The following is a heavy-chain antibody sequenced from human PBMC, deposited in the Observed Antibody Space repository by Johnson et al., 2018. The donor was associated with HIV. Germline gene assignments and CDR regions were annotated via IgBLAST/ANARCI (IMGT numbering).Heavy chain of an antibody. CDR2: ISYDGSNK. J-gene: IGHJ3*02. CDR1: GFTFSSYA. Sequence: HVQLVESGGGVVQPGRSLRLSCAASGFTFSSYAMHWVRQAPGKGLEWVAVISYDGSNKYYADSVKGRFPISRDNSKNTLYLQMNSLRAEDTAVYYCARDAPDSGSYHAFDIWGQGTMVTVSS. V-gene: IGHV3-30*04. CDR3: ARDAPDSGSYHAFDI. D-gene: IGHD1-26*01.